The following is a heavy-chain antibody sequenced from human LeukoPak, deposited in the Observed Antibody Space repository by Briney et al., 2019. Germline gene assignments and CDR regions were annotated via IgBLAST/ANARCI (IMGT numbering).Heavy chain of an antibody. CDR3: ARGLRSLEPNYYYYYMDV. CDR2: MNPNSGNT. Sequence: ASVKVSCKASGYTFTSYDINWVRQATGQGLEWMGWMNPNSGNTGYAQKFQGRVTMTRNTSISTAYMELSSLRSEDTAVYYCARGLRSLEPNYYYYYMDVWGKGTTVTVSS. V-gene: IGHV1-8*01. D-gene: IGHD3-3*01. J-gene: IGHJ6*03. CDR1: GYTFTSYD.